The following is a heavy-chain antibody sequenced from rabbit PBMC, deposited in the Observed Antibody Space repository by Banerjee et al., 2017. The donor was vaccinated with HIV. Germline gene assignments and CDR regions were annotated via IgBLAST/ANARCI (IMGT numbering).Heavy chain of an antibody. J-gene: IGHJ4*01. Sequence: QSLEESGGDLVKPGASLTLTCTASGFSFSSSYDMYWVRQAPGKGLEWIACIYTGNSGSTYYASWAKGRFTISKTSSTVDLQMTSLTAADTATYFCARRAGYPSYGYVAYYFNLWGQGTLVTVS. CDR2: IYTGNSGST. D-gene: IGHD3-1*01. V-gene: IGHV1S40*01. CDR3: ARRAGYPSYGYVAYYFNL. CDR1: GFSFSSSYD.